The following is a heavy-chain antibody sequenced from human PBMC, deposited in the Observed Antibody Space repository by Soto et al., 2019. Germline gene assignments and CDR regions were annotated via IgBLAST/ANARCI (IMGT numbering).Heavy chain of an antibody. Sequence: SETLSLTCFVSGGSISSNNYYWGWIRQPPGKGLEWIGSMYYSGSTYYNPSLKSRVTISVDTSKNQFSLKLSSVTAADTAVYYCARLPKAKRYYYYMDVWGKGTTVTVSS. D-gene: IGHD1-1*01. CDR1: GGSISSNNYY. V-gene: IGHV4-39*01. J-gene: IGHJ6*03. CDR3: ARLPKAKRYYYYMDV. CDR2: MYYSGST.